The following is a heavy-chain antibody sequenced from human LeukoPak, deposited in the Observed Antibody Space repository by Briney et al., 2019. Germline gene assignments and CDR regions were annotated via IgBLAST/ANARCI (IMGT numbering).Heavy chain of an antibody. CDR3: AREHTTETIPYYFDY. D-gene: IGHD4-17*01. V-gene: IGHV4-4*07. CDR2: IYTSGIT. J-gene: IGHJ4*02. CDR1: GGSISYYY. Sequence: SETLSLTCTVSGGSISYYYWNWIRQPAGKGVEWIGRIYTSGITNYNPSLKSRVTMSVDTSKNQFSLKLSSVTAADTAVYYCAREHTTETIPYYFDYWGQGTLVTVSS.